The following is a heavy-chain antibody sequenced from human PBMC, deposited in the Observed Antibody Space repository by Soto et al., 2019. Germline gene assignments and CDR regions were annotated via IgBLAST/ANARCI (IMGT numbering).Heavy chain of an antibody. CDR2: ISWNSGSI. CDR3: AKDIGKTGTPYYYYGMDV. Sequence: GGSLRLSCAASGFTFDDYAMHWVRQAPGKGLEWVSGISWNSGSIGYADSVKGRFTISRDNAKNSLYLQMNSLRAEDTALYHRAKDIGKTGTPYYYYGMDVWGQGTTVTVSS. J-gene: IGHJ6*02. V-gene: IGHV3-9*01. D-gene: IGHD1-7*01. CDR1: GFTFDDYA.